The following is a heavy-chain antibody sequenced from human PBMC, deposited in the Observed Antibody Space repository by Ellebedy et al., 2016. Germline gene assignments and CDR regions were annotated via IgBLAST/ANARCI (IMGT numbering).Heavy chain of an antibody. CDR3: VRDDDYGGHPLDF. J-gene: IGHJ4*02. Sequence: GESLKISCAASGFTFSSYGMHWVRHAPGKGLEWVAVIWYDGGNKYYADSMKGRFTVSRDNAKNSVHLLMHSLRAEDTAVYYCVRDDDYGGHPLDFWGQGTLVTVSS. CDR2: IWYDGGNK. V-gene: IGHV3-33*01. CDR1: GFTFSSYG. D-gene: IGHD4-23*01.